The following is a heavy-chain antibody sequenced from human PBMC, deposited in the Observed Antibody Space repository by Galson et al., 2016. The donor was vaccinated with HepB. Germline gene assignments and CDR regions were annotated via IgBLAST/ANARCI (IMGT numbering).Heavy chain of an antibody. J-gene: IGHJ6*02. CDR3: AKAEGYQVLDQYYYYRGMDV. V-gene: IGHV1-69*13. Sequence: SVKVSCKASGGTFNGYAITWVRQAPGQGLEWMGVIIPIFATTNYAQTFQGRVTFTADESTTTAYMELNSLTSDDTAVYFCAKAEGYQVLDQYYYYRGMDVWGQGTTVIVSS. CDR2: IIPIFATT. CDR1: GGTFNGYA. D-gene: IGHD2-2*01.